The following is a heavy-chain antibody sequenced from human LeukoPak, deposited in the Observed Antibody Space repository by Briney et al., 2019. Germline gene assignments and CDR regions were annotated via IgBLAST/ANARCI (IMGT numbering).Heavy chain of an antibody. CDR1: GFTFSSYS. CDR2: ISSSSSYI. V-gene: IGHV3-21*01. J-gene: IGHJ4*02. CDR3: ARDPQGGPDY. D-gene: IGHD1-26*01. Sequence: PGGSLRLSCAASGFTFSSYSMNWVRQAPGRGLEWVSSISSSSSYIYYADSVKGRFTISRDNAKNSLYLQMNSLRAEDTAVYYCARDPQGGPDYWGQGTLVTVSS.